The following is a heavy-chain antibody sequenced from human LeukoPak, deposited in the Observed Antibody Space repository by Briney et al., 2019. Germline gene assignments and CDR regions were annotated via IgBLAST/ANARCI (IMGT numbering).Heavy chain of an antibody. D-gene: IGHD4-17*01. V-gene: IGHV3-7*03. Sequence: PGGSLRLSCSASGFTFGTYLMSWVRQAPGKGLEWVASINDGGSGKYYVDSVKGRFTISRDNAQKSLYLEMHSLRAEDTAVYFCARAVTSTEGYWGQGTLVTVSS. CDR1: GFTFGTYL. J-gene: IGHJ4*02. CDR3: ARAVTSTEGY. CDR2: INDGGSGK.